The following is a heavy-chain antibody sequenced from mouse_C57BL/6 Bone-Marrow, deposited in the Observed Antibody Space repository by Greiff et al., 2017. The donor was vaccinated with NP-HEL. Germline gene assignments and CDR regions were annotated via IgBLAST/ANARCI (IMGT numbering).Heavy chain of an antibody. CDR2: ISSGGDYI. V-gene: IGHV5-9-1*02. CDR3: TRGEGYFDV. J-gene: IGHJ1*03. Sequence: EVQRVESGEGLVKPGGSLKLSCAASGFTFSSYAMSWVRQTPEKRLEWVAYISSGGDYIYYADTVKGRFTISRDNARNTLYLQMSSLRSEDTAMYYCTRGEGYFDVWGTGTTVTVSS. CDR1: GFTFSSYA.